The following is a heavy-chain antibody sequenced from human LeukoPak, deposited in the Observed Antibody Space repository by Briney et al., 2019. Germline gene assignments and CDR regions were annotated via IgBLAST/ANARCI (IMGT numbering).Heavy chain of an antibody. V-gene: IGHV4-30-2*01. Sequence: SQTLSLTCAVSGGSISSGGYSWSWIRQPPGKGLEWIGYIYHSGSTYYNPSLKSRVTISVDRSKNQFSLKLSPVTAADTAVYYCARLVLEAVWFDPWGQGTLVTVSS. CDR3: ARLVLEAVWFDP. CDR2: IYHSGST. J-gene: IGHJ5*02. CDR1: GGSISSGGYS. D-gene: IGHD6-13*01.